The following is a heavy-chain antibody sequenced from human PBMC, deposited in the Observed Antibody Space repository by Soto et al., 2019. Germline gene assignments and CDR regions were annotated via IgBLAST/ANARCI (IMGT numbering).Heavy chain of an antibody. CDR1: GGSISSYY. J-gene: IGHJ5*02. Sequence: SETLSLTCTVSGGSISSYYWSWIRQPPGKGLEWIGYIYYSGSTNYNPSLKSRVTISVDTSKNQFSLKLSSVTAADTAVYYCARVGYSYGEMVVGWFDPWGQGTLVTVSS. CDR3: ARVGYSYGEMVVGWFDP. V-gene: IGHV4-59*01. CDR2: IYYSGST. D-gene: IGHD5-18*01.